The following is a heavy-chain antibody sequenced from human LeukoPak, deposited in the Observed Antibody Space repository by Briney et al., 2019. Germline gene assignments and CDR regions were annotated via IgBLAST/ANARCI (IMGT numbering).Heavy chain of an antibody. CDR1: GFTFSSYA. J-gene: IGHJ4*02. CDR2: INGDGSTT. D-gene: IGHD3-3*01. V-gene: IGHV3-74*03. CDR3: ARDHDFWSGSFDY. Sequence: GGSLRLSCAASGFTFSSYAVSWVRQAPGKGLVWVSRINGDGSTTAYADSVKGRFTISRDNAKNTLYLQMNSLRAEDTAVYYCARDHDFWSGSFDYWGQGTLVTVSS.